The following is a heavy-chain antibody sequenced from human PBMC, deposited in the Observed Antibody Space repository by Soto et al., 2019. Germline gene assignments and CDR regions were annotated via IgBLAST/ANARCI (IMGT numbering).Heavy chain of an antibody. CDR2: ISSSSSYI. CDR1: GFTFSSYS. CDR3: ARSRVSSTTRRWAFDI. D-gene: IGHD2-2*01. J-gene: IGHJ3*02. Sequence: EVQLVESGGGLVKPGGSLRLSCAASGFTFSSYSMNWVRQAPGKGLEWVSSISSSSSYIYYADSVKGRFTISRDNAKNSLYLQMNSLRAEDTAVYYCARSRVSSTTRRWAFDIWGQGTMVTVSS. V-gene: IGHV3-21*01.